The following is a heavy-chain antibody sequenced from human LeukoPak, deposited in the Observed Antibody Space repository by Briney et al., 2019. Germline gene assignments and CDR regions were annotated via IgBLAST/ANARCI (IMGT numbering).Heavy chain of an antibody. Sequence: ASVNVSCKASGYTFTSYGISWVRQAPGQGLEWMGWTSAYNGNTNYARKLQGRVTMTTDTSTSTAYMELRSLRSDDTAVYYCARDLQWFGELLGALDYWGQGTLVTVSS. CDR1: GYTFTSYG. D-gene: IGHD3-10*01. V-gene: IGHV1-18*01. J-gene: IGHJ4*02. CDR3: ARDLQWFGELLGALDY. CDR2: TSAYNGNT.